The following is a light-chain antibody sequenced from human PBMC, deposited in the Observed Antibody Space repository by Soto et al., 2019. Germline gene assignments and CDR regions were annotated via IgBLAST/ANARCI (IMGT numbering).Light chain of an antibody. J-gene: IGKJ5*01. Sequence: EIVMTQSPATLSVSPGERATLSCRASQSVSSNLAWYQQKPGQAPRLLIYDTSTRATGIPARFSGSGSGTEFTLTISSLQSEDFAVYYCQQRSNWPHPFGQGTRLEIK. V-gene: IGKV3-15*01. CDR2: DTS. CDR1: QSVSSN. CDR3: QQRSNWPHP.